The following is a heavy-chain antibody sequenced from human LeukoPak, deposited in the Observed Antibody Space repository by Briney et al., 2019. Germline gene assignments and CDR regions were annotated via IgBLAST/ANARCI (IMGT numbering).Heavy chain of an antibody. CDR3: ARVAEAAAFDY. J-gene: IGHJ4*02. Sequence: GGSLRLSCAASGFRFSGYWMHWVRQAPGKGLEWVSGISPNGVITYYADSVKGRFTISRDNAKNSLYLQMNSLRADDTAVYYCARVAEAAAFDYWGQGTMVTVSS. V-gene: IGHV3-21*01. CDR1: GFRFSGYW. CDR2: ISPNGVIT. D-gene: IGHD6-13*01.